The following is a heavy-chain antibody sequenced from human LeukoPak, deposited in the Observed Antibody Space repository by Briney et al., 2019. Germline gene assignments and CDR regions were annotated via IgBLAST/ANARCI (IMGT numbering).Heavy chain of an antibody. V-gene: IGHV4-59*08. J-gene: IGHJ4*02. D-gene: IGHD1-7*01. CDR2: IYYSGST. CDR3: ARHLSSELFTLDY. CDR1: GGSISSYY. Sequence: PSETLSLTCTVSGGSISSYYWNWIRQPPGKGLEWIGYIYYSGSTNYNPSLKSRLTISVDKPKNQFSLKLSSVTAADTAVYFCARHLSSELFTLDYWGQGMLVTVSS.